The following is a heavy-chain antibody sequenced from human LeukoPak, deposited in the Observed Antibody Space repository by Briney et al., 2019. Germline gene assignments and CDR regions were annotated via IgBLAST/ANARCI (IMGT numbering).Heavy chain of an antibody. D-gene: IGHD2-2*01. V-gene: IGHV4-34*01. J-gene: IGHJ6*03. Sequence: SETLSLTCGVYGGSFRNYFWTWIRQPPGKGLEWIGEINHLGNTNYNPSLKSRVTISVDTSKNQFSLKLSSVTAVDTAVYYCARLVVPASYYYYYYMDVWGKGTTVTISS. CDR2: INHLGNT. CDR1: GGSFRNYF. CDR3: ARLVVPASYYYYYYMDV.